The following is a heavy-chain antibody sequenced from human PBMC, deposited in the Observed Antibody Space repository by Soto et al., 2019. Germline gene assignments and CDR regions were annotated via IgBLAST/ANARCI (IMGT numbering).Heavy chain of an antibody. V-gene: IGHV3-30*18. CDR2: LAYDGSGQ. CDR3: AKPSSVDGVCPNFFES. D-gene: IGHD2-8*01. Sequence: QVQLVESGGGVVQPGRSLRLSCAASGFSFSTYGMHWVRQAPGKGLEWVSVLAYDGSGQFYADSVQGRFTISRDNSKNTLYLQMNSLSPEDTAVYYCAKPSSVDGVCPNFFESWGQGTLVTVSS. J-gene: IGHJ4*02. CDR1: GFSFSTYG.